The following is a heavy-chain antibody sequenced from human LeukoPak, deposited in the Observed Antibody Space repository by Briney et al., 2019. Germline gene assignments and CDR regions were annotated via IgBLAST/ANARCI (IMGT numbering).Heavy chain of an antibody. CDR1: GGTFTSYA. V-gene: IGHV1-69*04. CDR2: IIPILGIA. J-gene: IGHJ3*02. D-gene: IGHD3-22*01. CDR3: ARDYDSSYFDI. Sequence: ASVKVSCKASGGTFTSYAISWVRQAPGQGLESMGRIIPILGIANYAQKFQGRVTITADKSTSTAYMELSSLRSEDTAVYYCARDYDSSYFDIWGQGTMVTVSS.